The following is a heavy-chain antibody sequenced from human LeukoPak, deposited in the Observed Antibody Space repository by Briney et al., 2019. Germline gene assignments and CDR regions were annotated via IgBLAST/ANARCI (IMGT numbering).Heavy chain of an antibody. CDR1: GYTFTSYD. CDR2: ISAYNGNT. D-gene: IGHD3-3*01. Sequence: ASVKVSCKASGYTFTSYDINWVRQATGQGLEWMGWISAYNGNTNYAQKLQGRVTMTTDTSTSTAYMELRSLRSDDTAVYYCARDQASTYYDFWSGLWFDPWGQGTLVTVSS. CDR3: ARDQASTYYDFWSGLWFDP. J-gene: IGHJ5*02. V-gene: IGHV1-18*01.